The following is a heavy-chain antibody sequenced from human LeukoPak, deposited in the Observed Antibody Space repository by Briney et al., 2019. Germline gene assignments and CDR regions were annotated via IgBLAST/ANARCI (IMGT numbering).Heavy chain of an antibody. V-gene: IGHV1-46*01. CDR2: INPSGGST. D-gene: IGHD3-22*01. Sequence: GASVKVSCKASGYTLTSYYMHWVRQAPGQGLEWMGIINPSGGSTSYAQKFQGRVTMTRDTSISTAYMELSRLRSDDTAVFYCARGDSSPYYYFDYWGQGTLVTVSS. J-gene: IGHJ4*02. CDR3: ARGDSSPYYYFDY. CDR1: GYTLTSYY.